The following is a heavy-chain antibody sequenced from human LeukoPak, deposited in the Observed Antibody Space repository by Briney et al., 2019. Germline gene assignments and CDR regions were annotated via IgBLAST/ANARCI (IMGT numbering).Heavy chain of an antibody. CDR3: AREVGGGSYFWGYYMDV. V-gene: IGHV1-18*01. J-gene: IGHJ6*03. D-gene: IGHD1-26*01. CDR1: GYTFTSYD. CDR2: IGAYNGNT. Sequence: ASVKVSCKASGYTFTSYDINWVRQATGQGLGWMGWIGAYNGNTNYAQKLQGRVTMTTDTSTSTAYMELRSLRSDDTAVYYCAREVGGGSYFWGYYMDVWGKGTTVTVSS.